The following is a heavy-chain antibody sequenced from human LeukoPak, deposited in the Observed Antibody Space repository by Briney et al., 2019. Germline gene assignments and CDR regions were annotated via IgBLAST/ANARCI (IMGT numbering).Heavy chain of an antibody. Sequence: ASVKVSCKASGYTFTGYYIHWVRQAPGQGLEWMGWINPNSGGTNYAQKFQGRVTMTRDTSISTAYMELSRLRSDDTAVYYCARSKHPTYYYDSSGYYFGDWGQGTLVTVFS. D-gene: IGHD3-22*01. CDR2: INPNSGGT. J-gene: IGHJ4*02. CDR3: ARSKHPTYYYDSSGYYFGD. V-gene: IGHV1-2*02. CDR1: GYTFTGYY.